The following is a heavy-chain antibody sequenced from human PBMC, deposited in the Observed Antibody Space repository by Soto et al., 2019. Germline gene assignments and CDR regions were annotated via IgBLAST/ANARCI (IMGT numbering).Heavy chain of an antibody. CDR3: ATVLGGFLEWFAAFDI. J-gene: IGHJ3*02. Sequence: ASVKVSCKVSGYTLTELSMHWVRQAPGKGLEWMGGFDPEDGETIYAQKIQGRVTMTEDTSTDTAYMELSSLRSEDTAVYYCATVLGGFLEWFAAFDIWGQGTMVTVSS. D-gene: IGHD3-3*01. CDR2: FDPEDGET. CDR1: GYTLTELS. V-gene: IGHV1-24*01.